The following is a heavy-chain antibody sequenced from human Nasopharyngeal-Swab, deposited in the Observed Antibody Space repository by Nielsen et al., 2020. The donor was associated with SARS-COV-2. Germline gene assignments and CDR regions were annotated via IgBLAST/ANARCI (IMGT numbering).Heavy chain of an antibody. CDR3: ARDSDNWAIDY. V-gene: IGHV1-2*02. J-gene: IGHJ4*02. Sequence: ASVKVSCKASGYTFTGYYMHWVRQAPGQGLEWMGWINPNSGGTNYAQKFQGRLTMTTDTTTSTVYMELSSLRAEDAAVYYCARDSDNWAIDYWGQGTLVTVSP. CDR1: GYTFTGYY. CDR2: INPNSGGT. D-gene: IGHD1-1*01.